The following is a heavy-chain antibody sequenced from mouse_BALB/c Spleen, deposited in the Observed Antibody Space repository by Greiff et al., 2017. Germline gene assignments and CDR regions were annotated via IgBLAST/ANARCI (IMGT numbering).Heavy chain of an antibody. Sequence: VQLQQPGAELVKPGASVKLSCKASGYTFTSYWMHWVKQRPGQGLEWIGEINPSNGRTNYNEKFKSKATLTVDKSSSTAYMQLSSLTSEDSAVYYCARGDFSVWGAGTTVTVSS. CDR3: ARGDFSV. CDR2: INPSNGRT. V-gene: IGHV1S81*02. CDR1: GYTFTSYW. J-gene: IGHJ1*01.